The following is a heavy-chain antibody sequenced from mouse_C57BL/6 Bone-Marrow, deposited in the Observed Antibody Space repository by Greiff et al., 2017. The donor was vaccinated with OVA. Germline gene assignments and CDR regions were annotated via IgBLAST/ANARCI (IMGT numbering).Heavy chain of an antibody. CDR3: ARTYYGSSLGYFDV. D-gene: IGHD1-1*01. V-gene: IGHV1-69*01. J-gene: IGHJ1*03. Sequence: QVQLQQPGAELVMPGASVKLSCKASGYTFTSYWMHWVKQRPGQGLEWIGEIDPSDSYTNYNQKFKGKSTLTVDKSYSTAYMQRSSLTSEDSAVYYCARTYYGSSLGYFDVWGTGTTVTVSS. CDR2: IDPSDSYT. CDR1: GYTFTSYW.